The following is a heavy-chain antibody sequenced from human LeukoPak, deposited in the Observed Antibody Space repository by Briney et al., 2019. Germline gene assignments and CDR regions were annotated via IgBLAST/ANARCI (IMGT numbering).Heavy chain of an antibody. Sequence: SETLSLTCTVSGGSISSSSYYWGWLRQPPGKGLEWIGSIYYSGSTYYNPSLKSRVTISVDTSKNQFSLKLSSVTAADTAVYYCARLRGSGFFDYWGQGTLVTVSS. D-gene: IGHD3-10*01. CDR2: IYYSGST. V-gene: IGHV4-39*01. CDR3: ARLRGSGFFDY. CDR1: GGSISSSSYY. J-gene: IGHJ4*02.